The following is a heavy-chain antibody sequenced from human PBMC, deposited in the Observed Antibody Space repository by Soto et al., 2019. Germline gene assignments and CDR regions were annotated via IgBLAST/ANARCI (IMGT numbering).Heavy chain of an antibody. J-gene: IGHJ1*01. D-gene: IGHD3-22*01. Sequence: EVQLVESGGGLIQPGGSLRLSCAASGFTVSSNYMSWVRQAPGKGLEWVSVIYSGGSTYYSDSVKGRLTISRDNSKNTPYHQMNSLRAEDTAAYYCARDRVESGYPEYFQYWGQGTLVTVSS. CDR1: GFTVSSNY. CDR2: IYSGGST. V-gene: IGHV3-53*01. CDR3: ARDRVESGYPEYFQY.